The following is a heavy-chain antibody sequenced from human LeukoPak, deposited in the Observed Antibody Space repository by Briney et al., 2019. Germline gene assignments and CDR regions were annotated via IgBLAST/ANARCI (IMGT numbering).Heavy chain of an antibody. Sequence: GASVKVSCKASGYTFTGYYMHWVRQAPGQGLEWMGWINPNSGGTDYAQKFQGRVTMTRDTSISTAYMELSRLRSDDTAVYYCARNIFISDAFDIWGQGTMVTVSS. CDR2: INPNSGGT. J-gene: IGHJ3*02. CDR1: GYTFTGYY. V-gene: IGHV1-2*02. CDR3: ARNIFISDAFDI. D-gene: IGHD2/OR15-2a*01.